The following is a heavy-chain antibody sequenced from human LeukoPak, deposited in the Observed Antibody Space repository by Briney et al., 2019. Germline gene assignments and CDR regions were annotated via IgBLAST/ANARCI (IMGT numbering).Heavy chain of an antibody. V-gene: IGHV1-18*01. D-gene: IGHD6-19*01. CDR2: ISAYNGNT. Sequence: ASVKVSCKASGYTFTSYGISWVRQAPGQGLEWMGWISAYNGNTNYAQKLQGRVTMTTDTSTSTAYMGLRSLRSDDTAVYYCARCGSSSGWYTFDYWGQGTLVTVSS. J-gene: IGHJ4*02. CDR1: GYTFTSYG. CDR3: ARCGSSSGWYTFDY.